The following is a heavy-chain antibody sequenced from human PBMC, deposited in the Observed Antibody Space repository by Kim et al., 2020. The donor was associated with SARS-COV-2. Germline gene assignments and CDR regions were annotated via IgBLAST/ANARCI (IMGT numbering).Heavy chain of an antibody. Sequence: GESLKISCKGSGYSFTSYWIGWVRQMPGKGLEWMGIIYPGDSDTRYSPSFQGQVTISADKSISTAYLQRSSLKASDTAMYYCARHAPDGGYFDWLQEFRYYYYYGMDVWGQGTTVTVSS. CDR2: IYPGDSDT. J-gene: IGHJ6*02. V-gene: IGHV5-51*01. CDR1: GYSFTSYW. CDR3: ARHAPDGGYFDWLQEFRYYYYYGMDV. D-gene: IGHD3-9*01.